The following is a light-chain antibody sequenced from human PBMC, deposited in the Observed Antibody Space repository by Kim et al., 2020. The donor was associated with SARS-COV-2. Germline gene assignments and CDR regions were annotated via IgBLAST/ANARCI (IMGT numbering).Light chain of an antibody. Sequence: SPGDRAPLSCRASQSVSSSYLAWYQKKPGQAPRLLIYGASSRATGIPDRFSGSGSGTDFTLTISRLEPEDFAVYYCQQYGSSPLTFGGGTKVDIK. J-gene: IGKJ4*01. CDR3: QQYGSSPLT. V-gene: IGKV3-20*01. CDR1: QSVSSSY. CDR2: GAS.